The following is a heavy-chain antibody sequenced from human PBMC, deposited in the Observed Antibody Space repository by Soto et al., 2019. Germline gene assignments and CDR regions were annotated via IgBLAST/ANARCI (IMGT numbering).Heavy chain of an antibody. V-gene: IGHV4-39*01. CDR3: ANSYGDYVSY. CDR1: GGSISSSTYY. CDR2: IYYSGST. J-gene: IGHJ4*02. D-gene: IGHD4-17*01. Sequence: TLSLTCTVSGGSISSSTYYWGWIRQPPGKGLEWIGSIYYSGSTYYNPSLKSRVTISVDTSKNQFSLKLSSVTAADTAVYYCANSYGDYVSYWGQGTLVTVSS.